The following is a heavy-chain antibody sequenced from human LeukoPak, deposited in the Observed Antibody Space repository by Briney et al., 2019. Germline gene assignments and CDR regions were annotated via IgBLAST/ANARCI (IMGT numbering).Heavy chain of an antibody. CDR1: GYTFTSYG. D-gene: IGHD3-22*01. Sequence: GASVKVSCKASGYTFTSYGISWVRQAPGQGLEWMGWISAYNGNTNYAQKLQGRVTMTTDTSTSTAYMELRSLRSDDTAVYYCARAHYYYDSSGYYEYFQHWGQGTLVTVSS. V-gene: IGHV1-18*01. CDR3: ARAHYYYDSSGYYEYFQH. J-gene: IGHJ1*01. CDR2: ISAYNGNT.